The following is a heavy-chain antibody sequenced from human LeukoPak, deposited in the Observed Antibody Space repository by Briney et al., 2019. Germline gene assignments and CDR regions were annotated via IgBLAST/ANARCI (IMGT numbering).Heavy chain of an antibody. CDR1: GFTFDNFA. CDR2: ITGSGGST. CDR3: ARELFGFDY. D-gene: IGHD3-10*01. V-gene: IGHV3-23*01. Sequence: GGSLRLSCAPSGFTFDNFAMTWVRQAPGKGLEWDSEITGSGGSTYYADSVKGRFTISRDNSKNTLYLQMNSLRAEDTAIYYCARELFGFDYWGQGTLVTVSS. J-gene: IGHJ4*02.